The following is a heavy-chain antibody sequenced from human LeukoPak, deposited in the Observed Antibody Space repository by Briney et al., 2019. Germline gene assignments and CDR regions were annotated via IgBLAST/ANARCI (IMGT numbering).Heavy chain of an antibody. CDR1: GXSFSDHY. Sequence: PSETLSLTWTVSGXSFSDHYWSWIRQPPGKGLEWIGYIFYGGGTNYNPSLQSRVTISIDTSKNRFSLRLSSVTAADTAVYYCARDARFGWDYFDSWGQGTLVIVSS. CDR3: ARDARFGWDYFDS. D-gene: IGHD3-16*01. CDR2: IFYGGGT. J-gene: IGHJ4*02. V-gene: IGHV4-59*11.